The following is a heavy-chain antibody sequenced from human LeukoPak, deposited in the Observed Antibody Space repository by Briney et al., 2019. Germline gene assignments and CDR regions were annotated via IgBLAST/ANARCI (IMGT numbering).Heavy chain of an antibody. J-gene: IGHJ4*02. V-gene: IGHV5-51*01. CDR3: ARRYCGGGSCYDY. Sequence: GEPLKISCKGSGYNFTTYWIGWVRQMPGKGLEWMGIIYPGDSDTRYSPSFQGQVTISADKSISTAYLQWSSLKASDTAMYYCARRYCGGGSCYDYWGQGTLVTVSS. CDR1: GYNFTTYW. CDR2: IYPGDSDT. D-gene: IGHD2-15*01.